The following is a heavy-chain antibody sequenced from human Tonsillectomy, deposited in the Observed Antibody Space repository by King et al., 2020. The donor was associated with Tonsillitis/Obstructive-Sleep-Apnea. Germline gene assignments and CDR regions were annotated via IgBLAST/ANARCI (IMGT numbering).Heavy chain of an antibody. V-gene: IGHV3-30*01. CDR2: ISYDGSNK. J-gene: IGHJ4*02. D-gene: IGHD2-15*01. CDR3: AINGVAALDY. Sequence: HVQLVQSGGGVVQPGRSLRLSCAASGFTFSSYAMHWVRQAPGKGLEWVAGISYDGSNKYYADSVKGRFTISRDNSRNTLYLQMNSLRPEDTAVYYCAINGVAALDYWGQGTLVTVSS. CDR1: GFTFSSYA.